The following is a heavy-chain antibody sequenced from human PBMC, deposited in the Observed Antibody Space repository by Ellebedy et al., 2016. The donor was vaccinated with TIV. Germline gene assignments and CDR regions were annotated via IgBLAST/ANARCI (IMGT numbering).Heavy chain of an antibody. Sequence: GESLKISCEASGFIFSNYYMHWVRQAPGKGLEWVARITEYGDTPFYEDSVRGRFIISRDNTKNTVFLQMNSLRAEDTAHYYCVRDLREYDWWGQGALVTVSS. J-gene: IGHJ4*02. D-gene: IGHD2/OR15-2a*01. CDR2: ITEYGDTP. CDR3: VRDLREYDW. CDR1: GFIFSNYY. V-gene: IGHV3-74*01.